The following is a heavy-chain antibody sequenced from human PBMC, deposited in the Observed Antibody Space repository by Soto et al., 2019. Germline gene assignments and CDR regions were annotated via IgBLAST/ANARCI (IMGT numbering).Heavy chain of an antibody. CDR3: ARHTPAISISDH. V-gene: IGHV6-1*01. CDR1: WYRVSSNSPA. CDR2: TYYRSKWYN. Sequence: SQTLSLTCAISWYRVSSNSPAWNWIRQSPSRGLEWLGRTYYRSKWYNDYAVSVKSRITINPDTSKNQFSLQLSSVTAADTAVYYCARHTPAISISDHWGQGTLV. J-gene: IGHJ4*02. D-gene: IGHD2-15*01.